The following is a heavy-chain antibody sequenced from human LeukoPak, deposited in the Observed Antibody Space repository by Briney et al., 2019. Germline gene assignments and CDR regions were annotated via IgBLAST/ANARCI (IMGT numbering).Heavy chain of an antibody. CDR3: ARDLSRIAAPNYFDY. V-gene: IGHV4-4*08. CDR1: GGSISSYY. D-gene: IGHD6-13*01. CDR2: IYTSGST. J-gene: IGHJ4*02. Sequence: SETLSLTCTVSGGSISSYYWSWIRQPPGKGLEWIGYIYTSGSTNYNPSLKSRVTMSVDTSKNQFSPKLSSVTAADTAVYYCARDLSRIAAPNYFDYWGQGTLVTVSS.